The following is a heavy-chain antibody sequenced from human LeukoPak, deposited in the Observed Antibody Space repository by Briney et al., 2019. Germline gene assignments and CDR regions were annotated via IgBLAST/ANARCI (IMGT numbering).Heavy chain of an antibody. CDR1: GGSISSYY. D-gene: IGHD3-22*01. CDR2: IYYSGST. CDR3: ARVSLEDYYDSSGPPDY. V-gene: IGHV4-30-4*08. J-gene: IGHJ4*02. Sequence: TSETLSLTCTVSGGSISSYYWSWIRQPPGKGLEWIGYIYYSGSTYYNPSLKSRVTISVDTSKNQFSLKLSSVTAADTAVYYCARVSLEDYYDSSGPPDYWGQGTLVTVSS.